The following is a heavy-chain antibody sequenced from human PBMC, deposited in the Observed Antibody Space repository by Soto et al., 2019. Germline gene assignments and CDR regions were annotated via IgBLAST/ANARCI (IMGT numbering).Heavy chain of an antibody. J-gene: IGHJ4*02. D-gene: IGHD3-22*01. CDR2: INHSGST. V-gene: IGHV4-34*01. CDR3: ARREVVTASDSDY. Sequence: SETLSLTCAVYGGSFSGYYWSWIRQPPGKGLEWIGEINHSGSTNYNPSLKSRVTISVDTSKNQFSLKLSSVTAADTAVYYCARREVVTASDSDYWGQGTLVTVSS. CDR1: GGSFSGYY.